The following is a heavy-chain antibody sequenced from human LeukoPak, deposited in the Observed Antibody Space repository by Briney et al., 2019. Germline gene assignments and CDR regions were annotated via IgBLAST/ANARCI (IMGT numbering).Heavy chain of an antibody. D-gene: IGHD6-19*01. V-gene: IGHV4-39*01. CDR1: GGSISSSSYC. CDR3: ARPIAVAGYFDY. CDR2: IYYSGST. Sequence: SETLSLTRTVSGGSISSSSYCWGWIRQPPGKGLEWIGSIYYSGSTYYNPSLKSRVTISVDTSKNQFSLKLSSVTTADTAVYYCARPIAVAGYFDYWGQGTLVTVSS. J-gene: IGHJ4*02.